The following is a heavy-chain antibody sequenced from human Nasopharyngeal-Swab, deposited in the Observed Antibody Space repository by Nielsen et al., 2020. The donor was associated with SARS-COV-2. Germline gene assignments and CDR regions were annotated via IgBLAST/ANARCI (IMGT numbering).Heavy chain of an antibody. CDR1: GFTFSSSA. CDR3: ASPPLDSSGYYYGFHY. CDR2: ISYDGSNK. D-gene: IGHD3-22*01. Sequence: GESLKISCAASGFTFSSSAMHWVRQAPGKGLEWVAGISYDGSNKYFADSVKGRFTISRDNSKNTLYLQMNSLRAEDTAVYYCASPPLDSSGYYYGFHYWGRGTLVTVSS. J-gene: IGHJ4*02. V-gene: IGHV3-30-3*01.